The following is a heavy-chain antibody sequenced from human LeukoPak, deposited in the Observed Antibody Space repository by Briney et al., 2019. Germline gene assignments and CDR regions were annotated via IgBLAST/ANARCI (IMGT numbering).Heavy chain of an antibody. J-gene: IGHJ4*02. V-gene: IGHV3-23*01. CDR1: GFTFSSYA. CDR2: ISGRGGVT. D-gene: IGHD3-10*01. CDR3: AKGRVVWFGELFDY. Sequence: PGGSLRLSCAASGFTFSSYAMSWVRQAPGKGLEWVSAISGRGGVTYYADSVKGRFTISRDDSKNTPYLQMNSLRAEDTAVYYCAKGRVVWFGELFDYWGQGTLVTVSS.